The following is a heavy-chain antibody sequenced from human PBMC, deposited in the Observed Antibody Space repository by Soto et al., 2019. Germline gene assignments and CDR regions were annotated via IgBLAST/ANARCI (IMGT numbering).Heavy chain of an antibody. CDR2: ISSSSSSI. V-gene: IGHV3-48*02. Sequence: LRLSCAASGFTFSTYSMNWVRQAPGKGLEWVSYISSSSSSIYYADSVEGRFTISRDNAKNSLYLQMNSLRDEDTAMYYCAIEVDTDVGGLGFYDAFDIWGPGTKVTVS. J-gene: IGHJ3*02. D-gene: IGHD5-18*01. CDR3: AIEVDTDVGGLGFYDAFDI. CDR1: GFTFSTYS.